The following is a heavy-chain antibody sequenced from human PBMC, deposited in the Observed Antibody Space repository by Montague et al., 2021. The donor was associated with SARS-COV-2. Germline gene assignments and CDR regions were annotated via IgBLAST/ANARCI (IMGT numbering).Heavy chain of an antibody. CDR1: GFTFSSYA. Sequence: SLRLSCAASGFTFSSYAMNLVRQAPGKGLEWASLIYNGGLDTFYXDSVGGRFTISRDNSNNMLYLQMSSLRAEDTAVYYCAKGQMSVAENFQHWGQGTLVTVSS. CDR3: AKGQMSVAENFQH. CDR2: IYNGGLDT. J-gene: IGHJ1*01. V-gene: IGHV3-23*03.